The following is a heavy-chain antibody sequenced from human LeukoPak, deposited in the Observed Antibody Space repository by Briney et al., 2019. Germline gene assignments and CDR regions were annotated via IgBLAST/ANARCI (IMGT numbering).Heavy chain of an antibody. D-gene: IGHD7-27*01. CDR2: IKSKIDGGTT. CDR3: TTAWGSLDY. V-gene: IGHV3-15*01. Sequence: PGGSLRLSCAASGFTFTNAWMSWVRQSPGKGLEWVARIKSKIDGGTTDYGAPVKGRFTISRDDSKNTLYLQMNSLKTEDTAVYYCTTAWGSLDYWGQGTLVTVSS. J-gene: IGHJ4*02. CDR1: GFTFTNAW.